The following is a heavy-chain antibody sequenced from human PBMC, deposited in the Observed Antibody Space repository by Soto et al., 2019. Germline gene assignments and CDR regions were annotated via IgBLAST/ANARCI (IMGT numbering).Heavy chain of an antibody. V-gene: IGHV4-39*01. CDR1: GGSISDDTYY. CDR3: ARLHCHSPHCVPLDP. D-gene: IGHD1-26*01. Sequence: QLQLQESGPGLVKPSETLSLTCTVSGGSISDDTYYWGWIRQPPGKGLEWIGSMYYSGTSSYNPSLKNRVTMYVATSKKQLSLRLSSATAADTAVYYCARLHCHSPHCVPLDPWGQGTLVIVSS. CDR2: MYYSGTS. J-gene: IGHJ5*02.